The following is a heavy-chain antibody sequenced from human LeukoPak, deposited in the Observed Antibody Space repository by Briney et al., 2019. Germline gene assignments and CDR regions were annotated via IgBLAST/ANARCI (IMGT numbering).Heavy chain of an antibody. J-gene: IGHJ4*02. CDR3: AKDYCSGGSCLGL. CDR1: GFTFSSYA. Sequence: GGSLRLSCAASGFTFSSYAMSWVRQAPGKALEWVSAISGSGGSTYYADSVKGRFTISRDNCKNTLYLQMNSLRAEDTAVYYCAKDYCSGGSCLGLWGQGTLVTVSS. V-gene: IGHV3-23*01. D-gene: IGHD2-15*01. CDR2: ISGSGGST.